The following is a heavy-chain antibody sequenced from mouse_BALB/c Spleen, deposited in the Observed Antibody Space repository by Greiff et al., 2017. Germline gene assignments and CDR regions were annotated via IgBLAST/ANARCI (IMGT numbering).Heavy chain of an antibody. CDR2: ISYSGST. Sequence: EVQLVESGPGLVKPSQSLSLTCTVTGYSITSDYAWNWIRQFPGNKLEWMGYISYSGSTSYNPSLKSRISITRDTSKNQFFLQLNSVTTEDTATYYCARFYGYDDGDYYAMDYWGQGTSVTVSS. CDR1: GYSITSDYA. V-gene: IGHV3-2*02. CDR3: ARFYGYDDGDYYAMDY. D-gene: IGHD2-2*01. J-gene: IGHJ4*01.